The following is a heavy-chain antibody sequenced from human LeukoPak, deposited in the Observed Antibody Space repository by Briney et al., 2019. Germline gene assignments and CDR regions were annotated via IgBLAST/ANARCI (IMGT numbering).Heavy chain of an antibody. Sequence: ASVTVSCTVSGYTLTELSMHWVRQAPGKGLEWMGGFDPEDGETIYAQKFQGRVTMTEDTSTDTAYMELSSLRAEDTAVYYCARDPIAARHFDYWGQGTLVTVSS. D-gene: IGHD6-6*01. CDR1: GYTLTELS. CDR2: FDPEDGET. V-gene: IGHV1-24*01. J-gene: IGHJ4*02. CDR3: ARDPIAARHFDY.